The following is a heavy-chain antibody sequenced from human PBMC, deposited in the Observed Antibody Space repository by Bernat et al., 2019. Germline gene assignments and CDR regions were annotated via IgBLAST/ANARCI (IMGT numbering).Heavy chain of an antibody. CDR1: GGTFSSYT. J-gene: IGHJ4*02. D-gene: IGHD5-18*01. CDR2: IIPILGIA. Sequence: QVQLVQSGAEVKKPGSSVKVSCKASGGTFSSYTISWVRQAPGQGLEWMGRIIPILGIANYAQKFQGRVTITADKSTSTAYMALSSLRSEDTAVYYCAILDTAMVKGFDYWGQGTLVTVSS. V-gene: IGHV1-69*02. CDR3: AILDTAMVKGFDY.